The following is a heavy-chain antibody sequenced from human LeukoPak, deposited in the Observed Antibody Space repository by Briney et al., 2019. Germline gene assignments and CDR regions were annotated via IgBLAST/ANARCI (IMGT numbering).Heavy chain of an antibody. CDR1: GFTVSSNY. V-gene: IGHV3-66*02. D-gene: IGHD6-13*01. Sequence: GGSLRLSCAASGFTVSSNYMSWVRQAPGKGLEWVSVIYSGGSTYYADSVKGRFTISRDNSKNTLYLQMNSLRAEGTAVYYCANSGLSSRWPNYFDYWGQGTLVTVSS. CDR3: ANSGLSSRWPNYFDY. CDR2: IYSGGST. J-gene: IGHJ4*02.